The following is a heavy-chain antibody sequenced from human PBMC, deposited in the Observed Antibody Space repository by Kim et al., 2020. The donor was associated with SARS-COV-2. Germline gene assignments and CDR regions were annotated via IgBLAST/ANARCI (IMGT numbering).Heavy chain of an antibody. CDR2: ISAYNGNT. CDR1: GYTFTSYG. Sequence: ASVKVSCKASGYTFTSYGISWVRQAPGQGLEWMGWISAYNGNTNYAQKLQGRVTMTTDTSTSTAYMELRSLRSDDTAVYYCARVHPGFFEDSSGYGDYWGQGTLVTVSS. J-gene: IGHJ4*02. CDR3: ARVHPGFFEDSSGYGDY. V-gene: IGHV1-18*04. D-gene: IGHD3-22*01.